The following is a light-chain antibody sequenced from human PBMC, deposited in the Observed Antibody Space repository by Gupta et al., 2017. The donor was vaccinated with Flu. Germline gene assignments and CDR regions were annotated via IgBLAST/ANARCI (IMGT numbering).Light chain of an antibody. CDR1: SSDVGIYNY. J-gene: IGLJ3*02. V-gene: IGLV2-14*01. CDR2: EVS. CDR3: SSYASSGTWV. Sequence: SITISCTGTSSDVGIYNYVTWHQQHPGKAPKLMIYEVSKRPSGVSNRFSGSKSGNTASLTISGLQAEDEGDYYCSSYASSGTWVFGGGTKLTVL.